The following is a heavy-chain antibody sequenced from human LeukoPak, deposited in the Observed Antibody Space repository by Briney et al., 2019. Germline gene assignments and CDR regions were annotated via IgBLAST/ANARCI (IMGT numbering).Heavy chain of an antibody. J-gene: IGHJ4*02. CDR2: IFPDGQT. CDR3: ARANPVYGDFDY. D-gene: IGHD4-17*01. Sequence: GGPLRLSCALSGLTVNDNYMSWVRQAPGKGLEWVSLIFPDGQTYYADFVQGRFSISRDMSRNSLFLDMSSLRAEDTAVFFCARANPVYGDFDYWGQGTLVTVSS. V-gene: IGHV3-53*01. CDR1: GLTVNDNY.